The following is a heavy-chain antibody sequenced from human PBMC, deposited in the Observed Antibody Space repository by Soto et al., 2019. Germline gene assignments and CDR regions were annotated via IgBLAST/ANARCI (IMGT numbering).Heavy chain of an antibody. V-gene: IGHV1-2*04. D-gene: IGHD3-10*01. CDR2: INPKSGDT. J-gene: IGHJ6*02. CDR3: ARSAEFPTYGSEKYPFYYGLDF. Sequence: QVQLVQSGAEVKKPGASVKVSCKASGYTFTGFYLHWVRQAPGHGLVWMGWINPKSGDTNYAQNFQGWVTMTRDTSISTAYMELSRLTSDDTAVYYCARSAEFPTYGSEKYPFYYGLDFWGQGTTVTVSS. CDR1: GYTFTGFY.